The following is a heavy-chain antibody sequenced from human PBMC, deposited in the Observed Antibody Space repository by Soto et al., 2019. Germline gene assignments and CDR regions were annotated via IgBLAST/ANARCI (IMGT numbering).Heavy chain of an antibody. CDR3: ATVHNTSRSFNY. Sequence: PGGSLRLSCAASGFSVNTYAMRWVRQAPGKGLEWVSTTGISGRTTYYADSVKGRFTVSRDDSQNTLDLQMSSLRAEDTAVYYCATVHNTSRSFNYWGPGTLVTVSS. J-gene: IGHJ4*02. D-gene: IGHD1-20*01. V-gene: IGHV3-23*01. CDR2: TGISGRTT. CDR1: GFSVNTYA.